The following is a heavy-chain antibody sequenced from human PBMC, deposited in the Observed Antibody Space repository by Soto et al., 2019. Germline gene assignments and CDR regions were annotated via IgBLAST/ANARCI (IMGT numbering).Heavy chain of an antibody. CDR3: ARSVEDIVVVPAAREGY. CDR2: ISSSSYI. CDR1: GFTFSSYS. J-gene: IGHJ4*02. V-gene: IGHV3-21*01. Sequence: VGSLRLSCAASGFTFSSYSMNWVRQAPGKGLEWVSSISSSSYIYYADSVKGRFTISRDNAKNSLYLQMNSLRAEDTAVYYCARSVEDIVVVPAAREGYWGQGTLVTVSS. D-gene: IGHD2-2*01.